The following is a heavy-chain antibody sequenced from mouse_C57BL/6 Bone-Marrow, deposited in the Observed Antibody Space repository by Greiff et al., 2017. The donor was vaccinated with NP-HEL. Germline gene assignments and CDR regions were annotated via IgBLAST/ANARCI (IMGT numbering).Heavy chain of an antibody. CDR3: ARGGITTVVDY. CDR1: GYTFTDYN. V-gene: IGHV1-22*01. CDR2: INPNNGGT. D-gene: IGHD1-1*01. J-gene: IGHJ2*01. Sequence: EVKLVESGPELVKPGASVKMSCKASGYTFTDYNMHWVKQSHGKSLEWIGYINPNNGGTSYNQKFKGKATLTVNKSSSTAYMELRSLTSEDSAVYYCARGGITTVVDYWGQGATLTVSS.